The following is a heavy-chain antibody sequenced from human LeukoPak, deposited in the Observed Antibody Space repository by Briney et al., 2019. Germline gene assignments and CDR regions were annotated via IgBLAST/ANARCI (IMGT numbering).Heavy chain of an antibody. V-gene: IGHV4-30-4*01. CDR3: ARDCSGGSCYGAFDI. CDR1: GASIRSGDYY. J-gene: IGHJ3*02. CDR2: IYDSGST. D-gene: IGHD2-15*01. Sequence: SETLSLTCTVSGASIRSGDYYWSWIRQPPGKGLEWIGYIYDSGSTYYNPSLKSRITIPVDTSENRFSLKLSSVTATDTAVYYCARDCSGGSCYGAFDIWGQGTMVTVSS.